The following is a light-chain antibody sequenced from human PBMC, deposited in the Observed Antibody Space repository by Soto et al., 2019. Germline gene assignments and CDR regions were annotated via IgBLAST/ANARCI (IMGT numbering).Light chain of an antibody. CDR2: DAS. CDR3: QHYGDSSWT. CDR1: QTVKSSY. Sequence: EIVLTQSPGVLSLSVGGRATLSGRASQTVKSSYLAWYQQKPGQAPRLLIYDASTRAAGIPDRFSGSVSGTDFTLTISRLEPEDVAVYYCQHYGDSSWTVGQGTKVDIK. V-gene: IGKV3-20*01. J-gene: IGKJ1*01.